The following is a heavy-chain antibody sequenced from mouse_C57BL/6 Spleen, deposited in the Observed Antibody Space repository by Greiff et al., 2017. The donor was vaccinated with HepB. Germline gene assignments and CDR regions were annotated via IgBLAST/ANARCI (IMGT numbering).Heavy chain of an antibody. CDR2: ISYDGSN. Sequence: VQLQQSGPGLVKPSQSLSLTCSVTGYSITSGYYWNWIRQFPGNKLEWMGYISYDGSNNYNPSLKNRISITRDTSKNQFFLKLNSVTTEDTATYYCARRAARDAMDYWGQGTSVTVSS. CDR3: ARRAARDAMDY. D-gene: IGHD3-1*01. V-gene: IGHV3-6*01. CDR1: GYSITSGYY. J-gene: IGHJ4*01.